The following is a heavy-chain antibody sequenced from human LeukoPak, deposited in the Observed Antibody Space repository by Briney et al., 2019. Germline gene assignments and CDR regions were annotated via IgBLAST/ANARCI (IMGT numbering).Heavy chain of an antibody. CDR3: ARDGIAARNFDY. CDR1: GYSISSGYY. J-gene: IGHJ4*02. Sequence: SETLSLTCTVSGYSISSGYYWGWIRQPPGKGLEWIGSIYHSGSTYYNPSPKSRVTISVDTSKNQFSLKLSSVTAADTAVYYCARDGIAARNFDYWGQGTLVTVSS. CDR2: IYHSGST. V-gene: IGHV4-38-2*02. D-gene: IGHD6-6*01.